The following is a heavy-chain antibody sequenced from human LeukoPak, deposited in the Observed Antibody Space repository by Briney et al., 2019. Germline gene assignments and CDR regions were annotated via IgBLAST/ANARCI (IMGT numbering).Heavy chain of an antibody. CDR1: GYTLTELS. D-gene: IGHD3-9*01. Sequence: ASVKVSCKVSGYTLTELSMHWVRQAPGKGLEWMGGFDPEDGGTIYAQKFQGRVTMTEDTSTDTAYMELSSLRSEDTAVYYCATGQTGTGEFYFDYWGQGTLVTVSS. V-gene: IGHV1-24*01. CDR3: ATGQTGTGEFYFDY. CDR2: FDPEDGGT. J-gene: IGHJ4*02.